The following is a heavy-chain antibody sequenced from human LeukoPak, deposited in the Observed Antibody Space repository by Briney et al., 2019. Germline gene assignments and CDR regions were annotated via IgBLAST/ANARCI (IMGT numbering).Heavy chain of an antibody. D-gene: IGHD3-16*02. Sequence: PSETLSLTCTVSGGSISSYYWSWIRQPPGKGLEWIGYIYYSGSTNYNPSLKSRVTISVDTSKNQFSLKLSSVTAADTAVYYCAGVELSVRNWFDPWGQGTLATVSS. CDR1: GGSISSYY. V-gene: IGHV4-59*01. CDR2: IYYSGST. CDR3: AGVELSVRNWFDP. J-gene: IGHJ5*02.